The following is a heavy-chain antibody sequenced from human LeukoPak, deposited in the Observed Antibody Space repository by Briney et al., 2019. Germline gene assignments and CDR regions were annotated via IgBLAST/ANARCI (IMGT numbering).Heavy chain of an antibody. V-gene: IGHV4-39*01. CDR1: GGSISSSTDY. J-gene: IGHJ4*02. CDR3: ARLYRYYYDSSGYYRIFDS. Sequence: SETLSLTCTVSGGSISSSTDYWGWIRQPPGKGLEWIGSIYYTGSTYYNPSPMSRVTVSLDTSKNQFFLKVTSVTAADTAVYYCARLYRYYYDSSGYYRIFDSWGQGTLVTVSS. CDR2: IYYTGST. D-gene: IGHD3-22*01.